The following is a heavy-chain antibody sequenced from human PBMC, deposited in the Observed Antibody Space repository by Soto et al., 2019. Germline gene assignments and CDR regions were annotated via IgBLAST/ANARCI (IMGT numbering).Heavy chain of an antibody. V-gene: IGHV4-34*01. CDR1: GGSFSGYY. CDR3: ARTPYYDFWSGYPHYYYYYMDV. D-gene: IGHD3-3*01. J-gene: IGHJ6*03. CDR2: INHSGST. Sequence: SETLSLTCAVYGGSFSGYYWSWIRQPPGKGLEWIGEINHSGSTNYNPSLKSRVTISVDTSKNQFSLKLSSVTAADTAVYYCARTPYYDFWSGYPHYYYYYMDVWGKGTTVTVSS.